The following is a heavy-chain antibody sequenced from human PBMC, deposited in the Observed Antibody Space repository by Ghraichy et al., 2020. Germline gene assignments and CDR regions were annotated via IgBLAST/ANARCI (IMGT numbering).Heavy chain of an antibody. Sequence: GGSLRLSCAASGFTFSSYAMHWVRQAPGKGLEWVAVISYDGSNKYYADSVKGRFTISRDNSKNTLYLQMKSLRAEDTAVYYCARDRQENITIFGVVIYPRGGGGFAFDIWGQGTMVTVSS. J-gene: IGHJ3*02. CDR3: ARDRQENITIFGVVIYPRGGGGFAFDI. CDR2: ISYDGSNK. CDR1: GFTFSSYA. D-gene: IGHD3-3*01. V-gene: IGHV3-30*04.